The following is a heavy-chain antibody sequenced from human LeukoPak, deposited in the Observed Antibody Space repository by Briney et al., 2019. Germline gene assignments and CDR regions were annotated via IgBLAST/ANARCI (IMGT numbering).Heavy chain of an antibody. V-gene: IGHV1-18*01. CDR3: ARDLVSTSSGWRFFDY. CDR2: FSAYNGNT. D-gene: IGHD6-19*01. Sequence: ASVKVSCKASGYTFTSYGISWVRQAPGQGLEWMGWFSAYNGNTNYAQKLQGRVTMTTDTSTSTAYMELRSLRSDDTAVYYCARDLVSTSSGWRFFDYWGQGTLVTVSS. CDR1: GYTFTSYG. J-gene: IGHJ4*02.